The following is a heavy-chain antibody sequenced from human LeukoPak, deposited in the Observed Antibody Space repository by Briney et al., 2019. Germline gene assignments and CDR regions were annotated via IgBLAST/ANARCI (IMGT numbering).Heavy chain of an antibody. Sequence: PSETLSLTCTVSGGSISTYYWTWIRQPAGKGLEWIGHIYISGTTNYGPSLKSRATMSVDTSKNQFSLKLSSVTAADTAVYYCARERTSCTNGVCRTPRWFDPWGQGILVTVSS. CDR3: ARERTSCTNGVCRTPRWFDP. V-gene: IGHV4-4*07. J-gene: IGHJ5*02. CDR1: GGSISTYY. D-gene: IGHD2-8*01. CDR2: IYISGTT.